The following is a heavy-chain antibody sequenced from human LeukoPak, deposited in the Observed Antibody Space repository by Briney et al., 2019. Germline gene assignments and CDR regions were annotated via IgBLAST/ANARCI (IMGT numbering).Heavy chain of an antibody. J-gene: IGHJ5*02. CDR2: IRYDESNK. Sequence: PGGSLRLSCAASGFTFSGYGMHWVRQAPGKGLEWVAFIRYDESNKYYVDSVKGRFTISRDNSKNTLYLQMNSLRAEDTAVYYCAKDTTPPKAGFDPWGQGTLVTVSS. CDR3: AKDTTPPKAGFDP. V-gene: IGHV3-30*02. D-gene: IGHD1-14*01. CDR1: GFTFSGYG.